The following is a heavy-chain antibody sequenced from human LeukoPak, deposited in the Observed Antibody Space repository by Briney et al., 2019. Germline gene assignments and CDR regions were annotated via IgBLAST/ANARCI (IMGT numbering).Heavy chain of an antibody. CDR1: GFTFSTYS. CDR3: ARDGGYSSSWYMGWFDP. D-gene: IGHD6-13*01. V-gene: IGHV3-48*01. CDR2: ISSSSTI. J-gene: IGHJ5*02. Sequence: TGGSLRLSCAASGFTFSTYSMNWVRQAPGKGLEWVSYISSSSTIYYADSVKDRFTISRDNAKNSLYLQMNSLRAEDTAVYYCARDGGYSSSWYMGWFDPWGQGTLVTVSS.